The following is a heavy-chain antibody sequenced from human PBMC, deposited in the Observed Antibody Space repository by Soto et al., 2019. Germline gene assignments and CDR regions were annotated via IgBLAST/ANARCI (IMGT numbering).Heavy chain of an antibody. CDR1: GFSFSNYA. V-gene: IGHV3-23*01. D-gene: IGHD2-8*01. Sequence: EVQLLESGGGLVQPGGSLRLSCAASGFSFSNYALTWVRRAPGKGLEWVSVISGSAATIHYADSVKGRFTISRDNSKXXXXXXXXXXXXXXXXXXXXXXXXXXXXXTIGSPWAFDIWGQGTMVTVSS. CDR2: ISGSAATI. J-gene: IGHJ3*02. CDR3: XXXXXXXXXTIGSPWAFDI.